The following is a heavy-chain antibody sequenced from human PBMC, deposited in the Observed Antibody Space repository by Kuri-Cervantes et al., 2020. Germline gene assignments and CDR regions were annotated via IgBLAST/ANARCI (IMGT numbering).Heavy chain of an antibody. Sequence: SETLSLTCTVSGGSVSSGSYYWSWIRQPPGKGLEWIGYIYYGGSTNYNPSLKSRVTISVDTSKNQFSLKLSSVTAADTAVYYCARGVVGATGAFDIWGQGTMVTVSS. V-gene: IGHV4-61*01. J-gene: IGHJ3*02. D-gene: IGHD1-26*01. CDR1: GGSVSSGSYY. CDR3: ARGVVGATGAFDI. CDR2: IYYGGST.